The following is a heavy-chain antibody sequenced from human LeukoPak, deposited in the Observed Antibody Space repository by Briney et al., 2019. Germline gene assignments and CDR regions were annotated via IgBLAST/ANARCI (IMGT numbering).Heavy chain of an antibody. CDR2: INPSGGST. D-gene: IGHD3-9*01. CDR3: ARVEYDILTGYYSGAFDI. CDR1: GYTFTSYY. V-gene: IGHV1-46*03. J-gene: IGHJ3*02. Sequence: GASVKVSCKASGYTFTSYYMHWVRQAPGQGLEWMGIINPSGGSTSYAQKFQGRVTMTRDTSTSTVYMELSSLRSEDTAVYYCARVEYDILTGYYSGAFDIWGQGTMVTVSS.